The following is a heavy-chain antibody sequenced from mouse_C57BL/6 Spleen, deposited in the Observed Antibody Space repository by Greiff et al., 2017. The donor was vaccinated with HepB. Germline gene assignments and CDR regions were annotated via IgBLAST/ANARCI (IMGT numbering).Heavy chain of an antibody. J-gene: IGHJ3*01. CDR1: GYAFSSSW. D-gene: IGHD2-10*01. Sequence: QVQLQQSGPELVKPGASVKISCKASGYAFSSSWMNWVKQRPGKGLEWIGRIYPGDGDTNYNGKFKGKATLTADKSSSTAYMQLSSLTSEDSAVYFCARGLLHAAYWGQGTLVTVSA. V-gene: IGHV1-82*01. CDR2: IYPGDGDT. CDR3: ARGLLHAAY.